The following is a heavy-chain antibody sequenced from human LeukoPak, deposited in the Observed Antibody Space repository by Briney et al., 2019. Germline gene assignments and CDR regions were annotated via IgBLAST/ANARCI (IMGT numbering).Heavy chain of an antibody. J-gene: IGHJ4*02. CDR2: IIPIFGTA. Sequence: SVKVSCKASGGTFSSYAISWVRQAPGQGLEWMGGIIPIFGTANYAQKFQGRVTITADESTGTAYMELSSLRSEGTAVYYCAREEGAVSYFDYWGQGTLVTVSS. CDR3: AREEGAVSYFDY. V-gene: IGHV1-69*13. D-gene: IGHD3-16*01. CDR1: GGTFSSYA.